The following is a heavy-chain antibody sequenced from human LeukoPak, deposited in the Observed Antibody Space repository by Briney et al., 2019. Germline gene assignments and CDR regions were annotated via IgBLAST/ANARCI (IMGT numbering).Heavy chain of an antibody. Sequence: ASVRVSCKASGYTFSNYDINWVRQAPGQGLEWMGWMNPNSGKRVYAQKFQGRLTMTSNSSINTAYMELTSLTSDDTAVYYCAKGLRSDYWGQGTLVTVSS. V-gene: IGHV1-8*01. CDR1: GYTFSNYD. D-gene: IGHD3-16*02. CDR2: MNPNSGKR. J-gene: IGHJ4*02. CDR3: AKGLRSDY.